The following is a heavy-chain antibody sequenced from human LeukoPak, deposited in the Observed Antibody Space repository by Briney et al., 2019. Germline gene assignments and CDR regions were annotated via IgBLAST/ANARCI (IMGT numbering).Heavy chain of an antibody. Sequence: SETLSLTCAVYGGSFSGHYWSWIRQAPGKGLEWIGEINESGSTNYNPSLKGRVTISVDTSKNQFSLKLNSVTAADTAVYYCARPQSYLGYYNMDVWGKGTTVTVSS. CDR1: GGSFSGHY. V-gene: IGHV4-34*01. CDR3: ARPQSYLGYYNMDV. CDR2: INESGST. J-gene: IGHJ6*03. D-gene: IGHD3-16*02.